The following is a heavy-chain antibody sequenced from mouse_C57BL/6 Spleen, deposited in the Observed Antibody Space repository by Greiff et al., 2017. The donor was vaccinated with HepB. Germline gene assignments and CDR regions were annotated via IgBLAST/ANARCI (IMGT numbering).Heavy chain of an antibody. V-gene: IGHV2-2*01. Sequence: VMLVESGPGLVQPSPSLSITCTVSGFSLTSYGVHWVRQSPGKGLEWLGVIWSGGSTDYNAAFISRLSISKDNSKSQVFFKMNSLQADDTAIYYCARYYGYDEAWFAYWGQGTLVTVSA. D-gene: IGHD2-2*01. CDR1: GFSLTSYG. J-gene: IGHJ3*01. CDR3: ARYYGYDEAWFAY. CDR2: IWSGGST.